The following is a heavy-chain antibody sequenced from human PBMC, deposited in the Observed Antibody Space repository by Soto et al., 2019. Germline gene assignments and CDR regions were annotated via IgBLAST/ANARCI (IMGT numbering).Heavy chain of an antibody. D-gene: IGHD4-17*01. J-gene: IGHJ6*02. CDR2: INPSGGST. Sequence: GASVKVSCKASGYTFTSYYMHWVRQAPGQGLEWMGIINPSGGSTSYAQKFQGRVTMTRDTSTSTVYMELSSLRSEDTAVHYCARGGGTTGFGYGMDVWGQGTTVTVSS. CDR1: GYTFTSYY. V-gene: IGHV1-46*01. CDR3: ARGGGTTGFGYGMDV.